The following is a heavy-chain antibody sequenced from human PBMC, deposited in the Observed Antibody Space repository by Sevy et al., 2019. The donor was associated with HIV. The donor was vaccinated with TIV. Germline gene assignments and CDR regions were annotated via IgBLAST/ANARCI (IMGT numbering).Heavy chain of an antibody. CDR1: GFTFSSYA. D-gene: IGHD2-15*01. V-gene: IGHV3-23*01. CDR2: ISGSGGST. CDR3: AKGYCSGGSCYLRQFFDY. Sequence: GRSLRLSCAASGFTFSSYAMSWVRQAPGKGLEWVSAISGSGGSTYYADSVKGRFTISRDNSKNTLSLQMNSLRAEDTAVYYCAKGYCSGGSCYLRQFFDYWGQGTLVTVSS. J-gene: IGHJ4*02.